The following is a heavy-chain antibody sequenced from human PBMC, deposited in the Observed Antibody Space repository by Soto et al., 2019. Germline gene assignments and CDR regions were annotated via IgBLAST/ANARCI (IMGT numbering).Heavy chain of an antibody. V-gene: IGHV4-4*07. CDR3: ATATILGVFDF. CDR1: GGPMSGYF. D-gene: IGHD1-26*01. J-gene: IGHJ3*01. Sequence: SETLSLTCNVSGGPMSGYFWSWFRLSAGKGLEWIGRIYTSGTTNYNPSLKSRVTMSVGTSWTHFSLTLTSVTAADSALYYCATATILGVFDFWGPGKMVTV. CDR2: IYTSGTT.